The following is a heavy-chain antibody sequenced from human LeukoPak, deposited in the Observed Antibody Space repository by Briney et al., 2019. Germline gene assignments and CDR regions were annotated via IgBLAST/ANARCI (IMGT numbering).Heavy chain of an antibody. CDR1: GFTFSSYE. D-gene: IGHD3-22*01. CDR2: ISSSGSTI. J-gene: IGHJ4*02. CDR3: ARTNYDSSGRGVFDY. V-gene: IGHV3-48*03. Sequence: SGGPQTLFCGVSGFTFSSYEINWVRQSRGQGLEGVSYISSSGSTIYYADSVKGRFTISRDNAKNSLYLQMNSLRAEGTAVYYCARTNYDSSGRGVFDYWGQGTLVTVSS.